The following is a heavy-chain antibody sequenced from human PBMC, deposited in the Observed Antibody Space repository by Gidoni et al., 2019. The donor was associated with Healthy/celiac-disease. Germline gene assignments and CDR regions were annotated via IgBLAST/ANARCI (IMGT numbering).Heavy chain of an antibody. CDR1: GFPFSRYG. V-gene: IGHV3-33*01. CDR2: IWYDGRNK. J-gene: IGHJ5*02. CDR3: ARDSSYGSGYNWFDP. Sequence: QVPLVESGGGVVQPGRSLRFSWSASGFPFSRYGRHWGRQAPGKGLGGVAGIWYDGRNKDYADSVKGRFTSSRDNSKNTMYLQMNSLRAEDTAVYYCARDSSYGSGYNWFDPWGQGTLVTVSS. D-gene: IGHD3-10*01.